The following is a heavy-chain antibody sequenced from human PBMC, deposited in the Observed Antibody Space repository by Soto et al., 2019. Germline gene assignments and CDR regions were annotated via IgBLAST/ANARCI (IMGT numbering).Heavy chain of an antibody. CDR2: ITDTGGDT. V-gene: IGHV3-23*01. J-gene: IGHJ4*02. CDR3: ARGSTDSYPGSRIFDF. D-gene: IGHD3-10*01. CDR1: GITFGRRA. Sequence: GGSRRLCCVASGITFGRRAMSWVRQAPGEGLEWVSTITDTGGDTKYADSVRGRFTMSRDNSKKTLYLQMNSLRVEDSALYYCARGSTDSYPGSRIFDFWGRGTLVTVSS.